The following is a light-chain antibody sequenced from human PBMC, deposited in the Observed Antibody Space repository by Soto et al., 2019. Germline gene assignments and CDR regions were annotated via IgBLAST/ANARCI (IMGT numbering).Light chain of an antibody. V-gene: IGKV3-20*01. J-gene: IGKJ1*01. CDR3: QQYGTSPPWT. CDR2: GAS. Sequence: EIVLTQSPGTLSLSPGERATLSCRASQSVSSNFLAWYQQKPGQAPRLLIYGASSRATGIPDRFSGSGSGTDLTLTISRLEPEAFAVYYCQQYGTSPPWTFGQGTRVEIK. CDR1: QSVSSNF.